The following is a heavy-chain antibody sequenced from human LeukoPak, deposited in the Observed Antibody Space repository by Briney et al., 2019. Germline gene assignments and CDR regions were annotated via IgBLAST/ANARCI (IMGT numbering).Heavy chain of an antibody. CDR3: ARDRISINALDM. D-gene: IGHD1-14*01. V-gene: IGHV4-59*11. CDR1: GASISRHY. J-gene: IGHJ3*02. Sequence: SETLSLTCTVSGASISRHYLTWLRQPPGKGLEWIGYISHIGSTNCNPSLKSRVTISVDTSKNQFSLKLTSVTAADTAVYYCARDRISINALDMWGQGTMVTVSS. CDR2: ISHIGST.